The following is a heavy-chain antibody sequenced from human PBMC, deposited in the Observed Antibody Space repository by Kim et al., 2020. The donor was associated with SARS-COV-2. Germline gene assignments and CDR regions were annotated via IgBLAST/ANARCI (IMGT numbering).Heavy chain of an antibody. Sequence: VKGRFGISRDNPKKTVYVQMNSLRAEDTAVYYCAKSRVGTVMDYYYYGMDVWGHGTAVTVSS. V-gene: IGHV3-23*01. D-gene: IGHD5-18*01. CDR3: AKSRVGTVMDYYYYGMDV. J-gene: IGHJ6*02.